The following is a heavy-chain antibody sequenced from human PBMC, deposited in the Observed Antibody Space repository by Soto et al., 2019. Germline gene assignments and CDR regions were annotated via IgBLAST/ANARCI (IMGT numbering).Heavy chain of an antibody. V-gene: IGHV1-18*01. CDR1: GYTFTSYG. Sequence: ASVKVSCKASGYTFTSYGISWVRQAPGQGLEWMGWISAYNGNTNYAQKLQGRVTMTTDTSTSTAYMELRSLRSDDTAVYYCARDKHDFWSGFFLHWFDPWGQGTLVTVSS. CDR3: ARDKHDFWSGFFLHWFDP. D-gene: IGHD3-3*01. CDR2: ISAYNGNT. J-gene: IGHJ5*02.